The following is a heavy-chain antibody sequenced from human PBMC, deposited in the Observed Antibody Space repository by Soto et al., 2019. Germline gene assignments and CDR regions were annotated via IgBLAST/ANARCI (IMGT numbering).Heavy chain of an antibody. CDR1: GGSISSYY. CDR3: ARARYCGSSSCPKDYYFDY. V-gene: IGHV4-59*01. D-gene: IGHD2-2*01. CDR2: IYYSGST. J-gene: IGHJ4*02. Sequence: SETLSLTCTVSGGSISSYYWSWIRQPPGKGLEWIGYIYYSGSTDYNPSLKSRVTISVDTSKNQFSLKLSSVTAADTAVYYCARARYCGSSSCPKDYYFDYWGQGTLVTV.